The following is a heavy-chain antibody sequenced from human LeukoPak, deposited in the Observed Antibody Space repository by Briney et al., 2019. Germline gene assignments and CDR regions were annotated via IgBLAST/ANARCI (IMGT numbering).Heavy chain of an antibody. CDR2: ISGSGGST. Sequence: PGGSLRLSCAASGFTFSSYAMSWVRQAPGKGLEWVSAISGSGGSTYYADSVKGRFSISRDNSKNTRYLQVNGLRTEDTAVYYCAKDRLLNCRGDCYIFDYWGQGTVVTVSS. D-gene: IGHD2-21*02. CDR3: AKDRLLNCRGDCYIFDY. V-gene: IGHV3-23*01. CDR1: GFTFSSYA. J-gene: IGHJ4*02.